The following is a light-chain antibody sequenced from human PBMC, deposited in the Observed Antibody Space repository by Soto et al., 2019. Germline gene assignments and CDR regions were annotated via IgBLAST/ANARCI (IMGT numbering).Light chain of an antibody. J-gene: IGKJ4*01. V-gene: IGKV4-1*01. CDR3: QQYYSARLT. CDR2: WAS. Sequence: DIVMTQSPDSLAVSLGERATINCKSSQSVLYSSNNRNHLAWYQQRPGQPQKLLIYWASTRQAGVPDRFSGSGSGTDFTLTISSLQAEDVAVYYCQQYYSARLTFGGGTKVEIK. CDR1: QSVLYSSNNRNH.